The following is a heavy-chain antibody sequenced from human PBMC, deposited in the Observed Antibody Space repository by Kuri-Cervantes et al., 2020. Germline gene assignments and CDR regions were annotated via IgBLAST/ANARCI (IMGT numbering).Heavy chain of an antibody. V-gene: IGHV3-33*01. D-gene: IGHD6-19*01. J-gene: IGHJ4*02. Sequence: LSLTCAASGFTFSSYGMHWVRQAPGKGLEWVAVIWYDGSNKYYADSVKGRFTISRDNSKNTLYLQMNSLRAEDTAVYYCARDSSGWYPVYYFDYWGQGTLVTVSS. CDR3: ARDSSGWYPVYYFDY. CDR1: GFTFSSYG. CDR2: IWYDGSNK.